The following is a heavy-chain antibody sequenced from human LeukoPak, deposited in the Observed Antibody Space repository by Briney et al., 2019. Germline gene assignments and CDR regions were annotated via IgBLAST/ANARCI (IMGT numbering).Heavy chain of an antibody. CDR1: GGSFSGYY. CDR2: INHSGST. CDR3: ARADNYGGTDP. D-gene: IGHD4-23*01. J-gene: IGHJ5*02. V-gene: IGHV4-34*01. Sequence: PSETLSLTCAVYGGSFSGYYWSWIRQPPGKGLEWIGEINHSGSTNYNPSLKSRVTISVDTSKNQFSLKLSSVTAADTAVYYCARADNYGGTDPWGQGTLVTVSS.